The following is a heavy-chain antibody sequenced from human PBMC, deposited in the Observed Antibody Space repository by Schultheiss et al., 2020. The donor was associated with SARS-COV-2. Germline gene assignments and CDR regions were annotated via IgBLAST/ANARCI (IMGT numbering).Heavy chain of an antibody. CDR3: AGITRMGYYYGMDV. Sequence: SQTLSLTCTVSGGSISSGGYYWSWIRQPPGKGLEWIGYIYYSGSTNYNPSLKSRVTISVDTSKNQFSLQLNSVTPEDTAVYYCAGITRMGYYYGMDVWGQGTTVTVSS. D-gene: IGHD2-2*01. J-gene: IGHJ6*02. CDR1: GGSISSGGYY. V-gene: IGHV4-30-4*01. CDR2: IYYSGST.